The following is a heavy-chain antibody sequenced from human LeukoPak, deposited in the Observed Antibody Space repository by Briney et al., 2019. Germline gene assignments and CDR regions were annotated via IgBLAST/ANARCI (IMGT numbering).Heavy chain of an antibody. V-gene: IGHV3-48*04. D-gene: IGHD3-22*01. CDR2: ISASTSTI. CDR1: GFTFSSYG. J-gene: IGHJ4*02. CDR3: ARGRGEGKYYDSSGYLY. Sequence: GGSLRLSCAASGFTFSSYGMNWVRQAPGKGLEWVSYISASTSTIYYADSVKGQFTISRDNAKNSLYLQMNSLRAEDTAVYYCARGRGEGKYYDSSGYLYWGQGTLVTVSS.